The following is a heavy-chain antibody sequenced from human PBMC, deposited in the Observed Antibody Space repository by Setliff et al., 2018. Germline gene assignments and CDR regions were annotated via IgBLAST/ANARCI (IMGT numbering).Heavy chain of an antibody. Sequence: GASVKVSCKASGYTFTSYDINWVRQATGQGLEWMGWMNPNSGNTGYAQKFQGGVTITRNTSISTAYMELSSLRSEDTAVYYCARRGLGYDFWSGYYTMYYFDYWGQGTLVTVSS. V-gene: IGHV1-8*03. CDR2: MNPNSGNT. J-gene: IGHJ4*02. D-gene: IGHD3-3*01. CDR3: ARRGLGYDFWSGYYTMYYFDY. CDR1: GYTFTSYD.